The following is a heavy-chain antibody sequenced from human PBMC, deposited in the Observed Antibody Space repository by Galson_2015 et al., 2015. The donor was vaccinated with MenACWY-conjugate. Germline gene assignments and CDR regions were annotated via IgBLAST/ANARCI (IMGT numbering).Heavy chain of an antibody. D-gene: IGHD5-18*01. J-gene: IGHJ4*02. CDR3: ARVPGYSYGYYDW. Sequence: SLRLSCAASGFTFSSYWMYWVRHAPGKGPEWVSYISSSSSTIYYADSVKGRFTISRDNAKNSLYLQMNTLRDEDTAVYYCARVPGYSYGYYDWWGQGTLVTVSS. V-gene: IGHV3-48*02. CDR2: ISSSSSTI. CDR1: GFTFSSYW.